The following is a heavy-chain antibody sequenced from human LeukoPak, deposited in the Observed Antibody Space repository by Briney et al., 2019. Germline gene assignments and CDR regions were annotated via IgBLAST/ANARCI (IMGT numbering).Heavy chain of an antibody. CDR1: GYSFTSYW. D-gene: IGHD4-23*01. CDR2: IYPGDSDT. J-gene: IGHJ4*02. V-gene: IGHV5-51*01. Sequence: GESLKISCKGSGYSFTSYWIGWVRQMPGKGLEWMGIIYPGDSDTRYSPSFQGQVTISADKSISTAYLQWSSLKASDTAMYYCARRGATVVTPEADFDYWGQGTLVTVSS. CDR3: ARRGATVVTPEADFDY.